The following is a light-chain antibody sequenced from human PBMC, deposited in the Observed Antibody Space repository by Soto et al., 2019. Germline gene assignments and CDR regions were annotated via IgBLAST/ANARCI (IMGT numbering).Light chain of an antibody. CDR2: EVS. V-gene: IGLV2-14*01. J-gene: IGLJ1*01. Sequence: QSALTQPASVSGSPGQSITISCTGTSSDVGGYIYVSWYQHYPGKAPKLLIFEVSNRPSGVSNRFSGSKSGNTASLTISGLQAEDEADYYCASYTSGSTLVFGTGTKLTVL. CDR3: ASYTSGSTLV. CDR1: SSDVGGYIY.